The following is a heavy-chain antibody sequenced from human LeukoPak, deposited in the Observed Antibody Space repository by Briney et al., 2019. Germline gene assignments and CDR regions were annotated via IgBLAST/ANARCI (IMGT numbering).Heavy chain of an antibody. CDR1: GLTFSSYG. CDR3: AKVPLVTAFKYFDY. J-gene: IGHJ4*02. D-gene: IGHD2-21*02. Sequence: GGSLRLSCAASGLTFSSYGMSWVRQAPGRGLEWVSAISTTGGTTYYADSVKGRFTISRDNSKNTLYLQMNSLRAEDTAVYYCAKVPLVTAFKYFDYWGQGTLVTVSS. V-gene: IGHV3-23*01. CDR2: ISTTGGTT.